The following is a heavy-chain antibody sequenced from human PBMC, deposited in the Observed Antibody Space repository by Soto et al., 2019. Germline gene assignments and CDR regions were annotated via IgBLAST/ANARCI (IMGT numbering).Heavy chain of an antibody. D-gene: IGHD3-16*01. CDR2: ISGGGGGT. CDR1: GFTFSSYA. CDR3: AKISAYSAFSYFDY. J-gene: IGHJ4*02. Sequence: EVLLLESGGGLVQPGGSLRLSCAASGFTFSSYAMSWVRQAPGKGLEWVSAISGGGGGTYYADSVKGRFTISRDNSKNTLYLKMNSLRAEDTAVYYCAKISAYSAFSYFDYWGQGTLVTVSS. V-gene: IGHV3-23*01.